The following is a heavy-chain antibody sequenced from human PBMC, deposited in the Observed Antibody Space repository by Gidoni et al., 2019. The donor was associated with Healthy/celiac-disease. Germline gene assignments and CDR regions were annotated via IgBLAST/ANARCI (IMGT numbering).Heavy chain of an antibody. CDR3: ALGYSYGYFAFDI. V-gene: IGHV1-3*01. Sequence: QVQLVPSGAEVKKPGAAVKVSCKASRYTLTSYAMHWVRQAPGQRLELMGWIKAGNGNTKYAQKFQGRVTITRDTSASTAYMELSSLRSEDTAVYYCALGYSYGYFAFDIWGQGTMVTVSS. CDR2: IKAGNGNT. D-gene: IGHD5-18*01. J-gene: IGHJ3*02. CDR1: RYTLTSYA.